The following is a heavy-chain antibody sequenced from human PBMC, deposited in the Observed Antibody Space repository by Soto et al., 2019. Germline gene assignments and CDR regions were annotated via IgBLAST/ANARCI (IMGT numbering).Heavy chain of an antibody. V-gene: IGHV1-46*01. Sequence: ASVKVSCKASGYTFSSYYMHWVRQAPGQGLEWMGIINPRGGTTKYSQKFQGRVTITRDTSASTAYMELSSLRSEDTAVYYCARVYCSGGSCYGIDYWGQGTLVTVSS. J-gene: IGHJ4*02. CDR1: GYTFSSYY. CDR3: ARVYCSGGSCYGIDY. D-gene: IGHD2-15*01. CDR2: INPRGGTT.